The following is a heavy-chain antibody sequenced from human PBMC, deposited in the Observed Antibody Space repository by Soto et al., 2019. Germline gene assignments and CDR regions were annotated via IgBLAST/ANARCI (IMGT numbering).Heavy chain of an antibody. CDR1: GGSISSYY. Sequence: SETLSLTCTVSGGSISSYYWTWIRQPPGKGLEWIGEINHSGSTNYNPSLKSRVTISVDTSKNQFSLKLSPVTAADTAVYYCARVGGIAAAGTRVRWFDPWGQGTLVTVSS. V-gene: IGHV4-34*01. CDR3: ARVGGIAAAGTRVRWFDP. D-gene: IGHD6-13*01. CDR2: INHSGST. J-gene: IGHJ5*02.